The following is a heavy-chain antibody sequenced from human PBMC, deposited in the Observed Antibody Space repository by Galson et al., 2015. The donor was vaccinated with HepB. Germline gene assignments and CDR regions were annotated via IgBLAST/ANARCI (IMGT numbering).Heavy chain of an antibody. CDR3: AIQLLDAFDI. CDR1: GFTVSSNY. CDR2: IYSGGST. J-gene: IGHJ3*02. Sequence: SLRLSCAASGFTVSSNYMSWVRQAPGKGLEWVSVIYSGGSTCYADSVKGRFTISRDNSKNTLYLQMNSLRAEDTAVYYCAIQLLDAFDIWGQGTMVTVSS. V-gene: IGHV3-66*01. D-gene: IGHD2-2*01.